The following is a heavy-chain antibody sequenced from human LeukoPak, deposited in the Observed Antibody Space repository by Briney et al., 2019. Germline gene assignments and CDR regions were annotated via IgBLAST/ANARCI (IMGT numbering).Heavy chain of an antibody. D-gene: IGHD5-18*01. J-gene: IGHJ5*02. CDR1: GGSISSGEFY. V-gene: IGHV4-30-4*08. CDR3: AATASNWFDP. Sequence: SQTLSLTCTVSGGSISSGEFYWTWIRQPPGKGLEWIGYIYYSGNTYYNPSLKSRVTISVDTSKNQFSLKLSSVTAADTAVYYCAATASNWFDPWGQGTLVTVSS. CDR2: IYYSGNT.